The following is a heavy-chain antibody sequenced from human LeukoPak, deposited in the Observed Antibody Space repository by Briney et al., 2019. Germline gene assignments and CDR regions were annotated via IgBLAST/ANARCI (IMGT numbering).Heavy chain of an antibody. CDR1: GYTFTSYY. CDR2: INPNSGGT. J-gene: IGHJ4*02. V-gene: IGHV1-2*02. CDR3: ARTNVEMGTIMDY. D-gene: IGHD5-24*01. Sequence: GASVKVSCKASGYTFTSYYMHWVRQAPGQGLEWMGWINPNSGGTNYAQKFQGRVTMTRDTSISTAYMELSRLRSDDTAVYYCARTNVEMGTIMDYWGQGTLVTVSS.